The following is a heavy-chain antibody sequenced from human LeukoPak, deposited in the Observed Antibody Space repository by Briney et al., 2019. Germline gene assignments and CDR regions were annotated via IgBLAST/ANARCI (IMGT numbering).Heavy chain of an antibody. D-gene: IGHD5-24*01. V-gene: IGHV4-30-4*08. CDR3: ARGLDGYNYRYFDY. Sequence: SETLSLTCTVSGGSISSGDYYWNWIRQPPGKGLEWIGYIYHSGSTYYNPSLKSRVTISVDRSKNQFSLKLSSVTAADTAVYYCARGLDGYNYRYFDYWGQGTLVTVSS. CDR1: GGSISSGDYY. CDR2: IYHSGST. J-gene: IGHJ4*02.